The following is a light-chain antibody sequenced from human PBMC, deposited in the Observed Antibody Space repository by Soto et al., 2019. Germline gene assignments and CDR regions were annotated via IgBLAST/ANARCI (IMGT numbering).Light chain of an antibody. J-gene: IGLJ1*01. Sequence: QSALTQPASVSGSPGQSITISCTGTSSDVGSYNLVSWYQQYPGKAPKLMIYECSKRPSGVSNRFSGSKSGNTASLTISGLQAEDEADYYCCSYVGTSGDNDVFGTGTTDTVL. CDR1: SSDVGSYNL. V-gene: IGLV2-23*01. CDR2: ECS. CDR3: CSYVGTSGDNDV.